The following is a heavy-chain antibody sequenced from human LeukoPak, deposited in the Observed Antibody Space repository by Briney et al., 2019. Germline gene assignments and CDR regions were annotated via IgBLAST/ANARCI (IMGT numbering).Heavy chain of an antibody. D-gene: IGHD2-8*01. CDR3: ARSRSNVLMVYAIDAFDI. CDR2: IWYDGSNK. Sequence: PGGSLRLSCAASGFIFSSHGMHWVRQAPGKGLEWVAIIWYDGSNKYCADSVKGRFTISRDNSKNTLYLQMNSLRAEDTAVYYCARSRSNVLMVYAIDAFDIWGQGTMVTVSS. J-gene: IGHJ3*02. V-gene: IGHV3-33*01. CDR1: GFIFSSHG.